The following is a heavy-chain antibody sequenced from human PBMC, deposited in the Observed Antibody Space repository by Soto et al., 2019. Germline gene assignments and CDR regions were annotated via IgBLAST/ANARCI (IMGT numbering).Heavy chain of an antibody. CDR1: GGTFSSYA. D-gene: IGHD1-1*01. Sequence: QVQMVQSGAEVKKPGSSVKVSCKASGGTFSSYAISWVRQAPGQGLEWMGGIIPIFGTANYAQKFQGRVTITADKSTSTAYMELSSLRSEDTAVYYCARPRTDNWNDPSSDYYYGMDVWGQGTTVTVSS. J-gene: IGHJ6*02. V-gene: IGHV1-69*06. CDR2: IIPIFGTA. CDR3: ARPRTDNWNDPSSDYYYGMDV.